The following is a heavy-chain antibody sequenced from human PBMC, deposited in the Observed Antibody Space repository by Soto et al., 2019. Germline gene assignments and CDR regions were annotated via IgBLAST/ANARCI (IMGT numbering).Heavy chain of an antibody. CDR1: GFTFTSYA. V-gene: IGHV3-30*01. CDR3: ARDAVPSDFDY. Sequence: QVQLVESGGAVVQPGRSLRLSCAASGFTFTSYAMHWVRQAPGRGLEWVAFISFDGSNKYYADSVKGRFTISRDNSKNTLYLQMNSLRAADTAVYYCARDAVPSDFDYWGQGTLVTVSS. CDR2: ISFDGSNK. J-gene: IGHJ4*02.